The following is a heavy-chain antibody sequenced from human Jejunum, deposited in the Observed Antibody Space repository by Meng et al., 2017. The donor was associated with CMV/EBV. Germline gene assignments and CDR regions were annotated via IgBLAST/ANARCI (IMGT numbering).Heavy chain of an antibody. V-gene: IGHV3-23*01. CDR1: GFTVNTYW. Sequence: CGVSGFTVNTYWMSWVRQAPGKGLEWVSGITAGGGTYYADSVRGRFTISRDNDKYTLYLQMNNLTADDTAVYYCAKDMRRVAGIEYWGQGTLVTVSS. CDR3: AKDMRRVAGIEY. D-gene: IGHD6-19*01. J-gene: IGHJ4*02. CDR2: ITAGGGT.